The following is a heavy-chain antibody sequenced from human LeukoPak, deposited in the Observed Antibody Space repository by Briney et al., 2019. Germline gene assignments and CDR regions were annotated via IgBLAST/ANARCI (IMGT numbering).Heavy chain of an antibody. D-gene: IGHD2-15*01. V-gene: IGHV5-51*01. J-gene: IGHJ5*02. CDR2: TYPGDSDT. CDR3: AREQGYCSGGSCYSSGWFDP. CDR1: GYSFTSYW. Sequence: GESLKISCKGSGYSFTSYWIGWVRQMPGKGLEWMGITYPGDSDTRYSPSFQGQVTISADKSISTAYLQWSSLKASDTAMYYCAREQGYCSGGSCYSSGWFDPWGQGTLVTVSS.